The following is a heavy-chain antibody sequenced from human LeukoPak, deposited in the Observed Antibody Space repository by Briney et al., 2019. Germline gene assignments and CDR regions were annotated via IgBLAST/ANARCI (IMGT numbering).Heavy chain of an antibody. J-gene: IGHJ3*02. CDR2: IYYSGST. CDR3: AREDSSGYAAFDI. V-gene: IGHV4-59*11. CDR1: GGSISSHY. Sequence: SETLSLTCTVSGGSISSHYWSWIRQPPGKGLEWIGYIYYSGSTNYSPSLKSRVTISVDTSKNQFSLKLSSVTAADTAVYYCAREDSSGYAAFDIWGQGTMVTVSS. D-gene: IGHD3-22*01.